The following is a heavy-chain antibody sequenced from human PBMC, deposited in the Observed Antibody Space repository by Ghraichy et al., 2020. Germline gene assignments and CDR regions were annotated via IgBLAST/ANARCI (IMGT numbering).Heavy chain of an antibody. V-gene: IGHV1-18*01. CDR2: IRVHNGDT. CDR3: GREGYLAAAGDLEH. D-gene: IGHD6-13*01. CDR1: GYTFVNYG. Sequence: ASVKVSCKASGYTFVNYGISWVRQAPGQGLEWMGWIRVHNGDTKYAPKFQDRVIMTTDTDTKTAYMELRSLRTDYTAVYYCGREGYLAAAGDLEHWGQGSLVTVSS. J-gene: IGHJ1*01.